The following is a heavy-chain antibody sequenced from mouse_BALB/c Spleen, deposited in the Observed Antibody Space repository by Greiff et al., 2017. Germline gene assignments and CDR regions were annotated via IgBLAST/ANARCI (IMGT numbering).Heavy chain of an antibody. V-gene: IGHV1-80*01. CDR3: ARSCYYASSTGYFDV. CDR2: IYPGDGDT. J-gene: IGHJ1*01. CDR1: GYAFSSYW. Sequence: QVQLQQSGAELVRPGSSVKISCKASGYAFSSYWMNWVKQRPGQGLEWIGQIYPGDGDTNYNGKFKGKATLTADKSSSTAYMQLSSLTSEDSAVYFCARSCYYASSTGYFDVWGAGTTVTVAS. D-gene: IGHD1-1*01.